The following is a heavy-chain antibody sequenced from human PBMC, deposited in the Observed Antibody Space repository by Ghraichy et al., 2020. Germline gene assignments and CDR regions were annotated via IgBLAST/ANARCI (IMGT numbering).Heavy chain of an antibody. V-gene: IGHV3-23*01. CDR2: ISGTGDSA. CDR3: AKGIAAGTSTVSYFYNGMDV. D-gene: IGHD6-13*01. Sequence: LSLTCAASGFTFSSYAMSWVRQAPGKGLEWVSGISGTGDSAYYADSVKGRFTISRDNPKNTLYLQMNYLRADDTAAYYCAKGIAAGTSTVSYFYNGMDVWGQGTTVTVSS. CDR1: GFTFSSYA. J-gene: IGHJ6*02.